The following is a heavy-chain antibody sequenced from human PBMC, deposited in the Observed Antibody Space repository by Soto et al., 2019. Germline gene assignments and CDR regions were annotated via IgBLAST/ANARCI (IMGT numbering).Heavy chain of an antibody. V-gene: IGHV3-21*01. Sequence: GGSLRLSCAASGFTFSSYSMNWVRQAPGKGLEWVSSISSSSSYIYYADSVKGRFTISRDNAKNSLYLQMNSLRAEDTAVYYCARDASGDYGVKYYYYYYMDVWGKGTTVTVSS. J-gene: IGHJ6*03. D-gene: IGHD4-17*01. CDR2: ISSSSSYI. CDR3: ARDASGDYGVKYYYYYYMDV. CDR1: GFTFSSYS.